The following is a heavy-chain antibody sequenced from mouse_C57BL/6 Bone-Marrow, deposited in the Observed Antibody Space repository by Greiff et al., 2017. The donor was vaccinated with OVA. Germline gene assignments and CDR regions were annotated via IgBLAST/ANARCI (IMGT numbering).Heavy chain of an antibody. V-gene: IGHV1-64*01. J-gene: IGHJ3*01. CDR3: AREYYYGSSYHAWFAY. CDR2: IHPNSGST. CDR1: GYTFTSYW. D-gene: IGHD1-1*01. Sequence: QVQLQQPGAELVKPGASVKLSCKASGYTFTSYWMPWVKQRPGQGLEWIGMIHPNSGSTNYNEQFKSKATLTVDTSSSTAYMQLSSLTSEDSAVYDCAREYYYGSSYHAWFAYWGQGTLVTVSA.